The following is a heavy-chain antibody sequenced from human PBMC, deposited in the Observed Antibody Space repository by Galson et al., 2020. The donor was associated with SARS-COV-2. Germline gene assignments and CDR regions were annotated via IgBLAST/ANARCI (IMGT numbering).Heavy chain of an antibody. CDR1: GFTVSSNY. Sequence: GESLKISCAASGFTVSSNYMSWVRQAPGKGLEWVSVIYSGGSTYYADSVKGRFTISRDNSKNTLYLQMNSLRAEDTAVYYCARQLVPSYYGMDVWGQGTTVTVSS. V-gene: IGHV3-53*05. J-gene: IGHJ6*02. D-gene: IGHD6-13*01. CDR3: ARQLVPSYYGMDV. CDR2: IYSGGST.